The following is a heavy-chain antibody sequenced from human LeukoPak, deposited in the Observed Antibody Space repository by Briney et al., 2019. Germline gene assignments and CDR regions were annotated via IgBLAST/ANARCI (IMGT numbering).Heavy chain of an antibody. CDR3: AKDPYSSSYSFYGMDV. Sequence: GGSLRLSCTASGFTFSSYAMSWVRQAPGKGLEWVSTFSGTSTTHYADSVKGRVTISRDNSKSTLYLQMNSLRAEDTAIYYCAKDPYSSSYSFYGMDVWGRGTTVTVSS. V-gene: IGHV3-23*01. J-gene: IGHJ6*02. D-gene: IGHD6-13*01. CDR2: FSGTSTT. CDR1: GFTFSSYA.